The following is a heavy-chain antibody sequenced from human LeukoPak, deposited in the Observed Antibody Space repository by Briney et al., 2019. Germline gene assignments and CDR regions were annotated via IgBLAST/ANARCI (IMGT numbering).Heavy chain of an antibody. CDR2: IFSSGST. CDR3: ARQTKFLTTYYPTP. CDR1: GGSITGYY. D-gene: IGHD2/OR15-2a*01. J-gene: IGHJ5*02. Sequence: PSETLSLTCTVSGGSITGYYWSWIRQPPGKGLEWVGYIFSSGSTNYNPSLKSRVTISLDTSKSQFSLMLISVTASDTAVYYCARQTKFLTTYYPTPWGQGTLVTVSS. V-gene: IGHV4-59*08.